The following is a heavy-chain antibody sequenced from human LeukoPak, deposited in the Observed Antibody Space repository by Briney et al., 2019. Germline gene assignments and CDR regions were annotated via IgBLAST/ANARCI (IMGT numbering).Heavy chain of an antibody. CDR2: IYYSGST. D-gene: IGHD2-15*01. J-gene: IGHJ4*02. V-gene: IGHV4-59*01. Sequence: SETLSLTCTVSGGSISSYYWSWIRQPPGKGLEWIGYIYYSGSTNYNPSLKSRVTISVDTSKNQFSLKLSSVTAADTAVYYCARLPGGYFDYWGQGTLVTVSS. CDR1: GGSISSYY. CDR3: ARLPGGYFDY.